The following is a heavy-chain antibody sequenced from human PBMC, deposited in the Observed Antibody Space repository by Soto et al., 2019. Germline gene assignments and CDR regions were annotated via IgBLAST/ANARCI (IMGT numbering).Heavy chain of an antibody. J-gene: IGHJ3*02. CDR3: ARDGDGYNHAFDI. CDR1: GGSISSGDYY. Sequence: SETLSLTCTVSGGSISSGDYYWSWIRQPPGKGLEWIGYIYYSGSTYYNPSLKSRVTISVDTSKNQFSLKLSSVTAADTAVYYCARDGDGYNHAFDIWGQGTMVTVSS. V-gene: IGHV4-30-4*01. CDR2: IYYSGST. D-gene: IGHD5-12*01.